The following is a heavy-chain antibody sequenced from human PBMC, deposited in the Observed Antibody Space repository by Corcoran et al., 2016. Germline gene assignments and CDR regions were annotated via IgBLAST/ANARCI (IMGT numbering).Heavy chain of an antibody. Sequence: EVQLLESGGGLVQPGGSLRLSCAASGFSFSSYAMSWVRQVPGQGLEWVSTISGSGTSTYYADSVKGRFTISRDNSKNTLYLQMNSLRAEDTAVYYCAKGYYYSWGTYRSVDYWGQGTLVTVSS. J-gene: IGHJ4*02. D-gene: IGHD3-10*01. CDR2: ISGSGTST. CDR3: AKGYYYSWGTYRSVDY. CDR1: GFSFSSYA. V-gene: IGHV3-23*01.